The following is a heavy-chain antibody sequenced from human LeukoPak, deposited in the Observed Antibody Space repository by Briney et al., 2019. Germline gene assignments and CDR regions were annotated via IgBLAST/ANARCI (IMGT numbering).Heavy chain of an antibody. J-gene: IGHJ4*02. Sequence: PSETLSLTCTVSGGSISSSSYYWGWIRQPPGKGLEWIGSIYYSGSTYYNPSLKSRVTISVDTSKNQFSLKLSSVTAADTAVYYCARGGHGEDYWGQGTLVTVSS. CDR2: IYYSGST. CDR3: ARGGHGEDY. CDR1: GGSISSSSYY. D-gene: IGHD2-15*01. V-gene: IGHV4-39*01.